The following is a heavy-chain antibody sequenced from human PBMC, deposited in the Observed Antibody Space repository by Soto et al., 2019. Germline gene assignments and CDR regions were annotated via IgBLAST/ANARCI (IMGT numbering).Heavy chain of an antibody. CDR2: IYYSGST. CDR1: GGSISSSSYY. CDR3: ASPPLIGTGTYFDY. D-gene: IGHD1-1*01. J-gene: IGHJ4*02. Sequence: SETLSLTCTVSGGSISSSSYYWGWIRQPPGKGLEWIGSIYYSGSTYYNPSLKSRVTISVDTSKNQFSLKLSSVTAADTAVYYCASPPLIGTGTYFDYWGQGTLVTVSS. V-gene: IGHV4-39*01.